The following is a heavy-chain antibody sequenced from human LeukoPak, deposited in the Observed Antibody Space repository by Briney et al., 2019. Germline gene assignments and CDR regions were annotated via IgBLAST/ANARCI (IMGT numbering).Heavy chain of an antibody. V-gene: IGHV4-59*12. CDR1: NASITNYY. Sequence: SETLSLTCTVSNASITNYYWSWIRQPPGKGLEWIGYMYYSEKTNYNPSLKSRVSISVDTSKNQFSLKLSSVTAADTAVYYCARDHPTLRLTYWGQGTLVTVSS. CDR3: ARDHPTLRLTY. J-gene: IGHJ4*02. D-gene: IGHD2-21*02. CDR2: MYYSEKT.